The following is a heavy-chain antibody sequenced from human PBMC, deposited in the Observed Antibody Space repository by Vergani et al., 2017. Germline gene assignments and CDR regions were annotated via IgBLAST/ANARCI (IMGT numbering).Heavy chain of an antibody. V-gene: IGHV3-30*02. CDR2: IGKDGINT. CDR1: GFTFSNFG. J-gene: IGHJ4*02. CDR3: AKYLRDSTDGLPDS. Sequence: QVQLVESAGGVVQPGGSLRLSCAASGFTFSNFGMHWIRQAPGKGLEWRAYIGKDGINTRDRDAVKGRFTVSRDNSKDILYLQMDSLRSEDTALYYCAKYLRDSTDGLPDSWGPGTLVIVSS. D-gene: IGHD2-21*02.